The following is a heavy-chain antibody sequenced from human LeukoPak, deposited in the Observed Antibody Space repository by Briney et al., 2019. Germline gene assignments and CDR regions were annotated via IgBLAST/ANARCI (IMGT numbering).Heavy chain of an antibody. CDR3: ARHNYGSGSAFDY. V-gene: IGHV4-39*01. J-gene: IGHJ4*02. CDR1: GGSISSSSYY. CDR2: IYYSGST. Sequence: SETLSLTCTVSGGSISSSSYYWGWIRQPPGKGLEWIGSIYYSGSTSYNPSLKSRVTISVDTSKNQFSLKLSSVTAADTAVYYCARHNYGSGSAFDYWGQGTLVTVSS. D-gene: IGHD3-10*01.